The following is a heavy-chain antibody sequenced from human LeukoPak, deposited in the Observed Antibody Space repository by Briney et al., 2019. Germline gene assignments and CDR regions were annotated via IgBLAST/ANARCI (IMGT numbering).Heavy chain of an antibody. CDR3: ARGPYCSSTSCPKGRYYYYYGTDV. D-gene: IGHD2-2*01. CDR1: GGSFSGYY. CDR2: INHSEST. V-gene: IGHV4-34*01. Sequence: SETLSLTCAVYGGSFSGYYWSWIRQPPGKGLEWIGEINHSESTNYNPSLKSRVTISVNTSKNQFSLKLSSVTAADTAVYYCARGPYCSSTSCPKGRYYYYYGTDVWGQGTTVTVSS. J-gene: IGHJ6*02.